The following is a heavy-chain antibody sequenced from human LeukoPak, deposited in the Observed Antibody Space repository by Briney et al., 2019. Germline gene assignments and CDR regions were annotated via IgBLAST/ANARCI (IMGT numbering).Heavy chain of an antibody. J-gene: IGHJ4*02. D-gene: IGHD3-3*01. V-gene: IGHV3-23*01. CDR1: GFTFSSYA. CDR2: ISGSGGST. Sequence: PGGSLRLSCTASGFTFSSYAMSWVRQAPGKGLEWVSAISGSGGSTYYADSVKGRFTISRDNSKNTLYLQMNSLRAEDTAEYYCAKFPYYDFWSGYFFDYWGQGTLVTVSS. CDR3: AKFPYYDFWSGYFFDY.